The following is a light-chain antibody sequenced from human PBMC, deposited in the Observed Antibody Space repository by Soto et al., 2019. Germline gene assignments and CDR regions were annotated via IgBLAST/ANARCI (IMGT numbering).Light chain of an antibody. CDR1: ASDVGGYGN. V-gene: IGLV2-14*03. J-gene: IGLJ3*02. CDR2: DVT. Sequence: QSALTQPASVSGSPGQSTAISCTGTASDVGGYGNVSWYQQHPGRAPKLIIYDVTYRPSGVSDRFSASQSGNTASLTISGLQAEDEADYSCSSSSGRSYIALFGGGTKLTVL. CDR3: SSSSGRSYIAL.